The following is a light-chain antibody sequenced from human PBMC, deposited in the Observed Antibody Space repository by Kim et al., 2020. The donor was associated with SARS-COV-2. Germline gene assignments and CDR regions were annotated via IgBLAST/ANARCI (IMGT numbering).Light chain of an antibody. CDR2: GTS. CDR3: QQYGSPPGLT. V-gene: IGKV3-20*01. Sequence: DIVLTQSPGTLSLSPGERATLSCRASQSVSSSYLAWHQQKPGQTPRLLIYGTSYRATGIPDRFSGSGSGTEFTLTISRLEPEDFAVYYCQQYGSPPGLTFCGGTKVDIK. J-gene: IGKJ4*01. CDR1: QSVSSSY.